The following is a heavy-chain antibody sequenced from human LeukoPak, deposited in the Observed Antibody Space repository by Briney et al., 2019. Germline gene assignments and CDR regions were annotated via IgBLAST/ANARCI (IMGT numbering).Heavy chain of an antibody. D-gene: IGHD6-19*01. J-gene: IGHJ4*02. CDR3: AREGAGKGIAVAGIDY. V-gene: IGHV3-48*03. CDR1: GFTFSSYE. Sequence: GGSLRLSCAASGFTFSSYEMNWVRQAPGKGLEWVSYISSSGSTIYYADSVKGRFTISRDNAKNSLYLQMNSLRAEDTAVYYCAREGAGKGIAVAGIDYWGQGTLVTVSS. CDR2: ISSSGSTI.